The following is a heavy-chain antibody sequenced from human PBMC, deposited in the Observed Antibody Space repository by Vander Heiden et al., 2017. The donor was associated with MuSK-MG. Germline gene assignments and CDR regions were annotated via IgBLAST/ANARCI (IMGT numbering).Heavy chain of an antibody. D-gene: IGHD6-13*01. CDR2: ISSSSSYI. CDR3: ARESWQQLAMDV. V-gene: IGHV3-21*01. Sequence: EVQPVESGGGLGKPGGSLRLSCAATGFTFSSYSMNWVRQAPGKGLEWVSSISSSSSYIYYADSVKGRFTISRDNAKNSLSLQMNSLGVEDTAVYYCARESWQQLAMDVWGKGTTVTVSS. J-gene: IGHJ6*04. CDR1: GFTFSSYS.